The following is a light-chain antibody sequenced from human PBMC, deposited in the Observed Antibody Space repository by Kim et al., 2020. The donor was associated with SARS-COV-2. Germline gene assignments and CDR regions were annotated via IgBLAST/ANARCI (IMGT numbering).Light chain of an antibody. CDR1: QSIGTS. CDR3: QQYHAYPLT. J-gene: IGKJ1*01. V-gene: IGKV1-5*03. CDR2: SAS. Sequence: SASVGDRVTITCRASQSIGTSLAWYQQKPGKAPKLLIYSASNLLTGVQSRFSGSGSGTDFTLTISSPLPDDSAIFYCQQYHAYPLTFGQGTTVEI.